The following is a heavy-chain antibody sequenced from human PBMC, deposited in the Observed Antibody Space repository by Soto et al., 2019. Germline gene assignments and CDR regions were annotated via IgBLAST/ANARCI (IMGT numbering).Heavy chain of an antibody. CDR2: INPSGGST. D-gene: IGHD2-8*01. J-gene: IGHJ6*02. V-gene: IGHV1-46*01. CDR3: ARDTRYCTNGVCPSMGMDV. Sequence: ASVEVSCKXSGYTFTSYYMHWVRQAPGQGLEWMGIINPSGGSTSYAQKFQGRVTMTRDTSTSTVYMELSSLRSEDTAVYYCARDTRYCTNGVCPSMGMDVWGQGTTVTVSS. CDR1: GYTFTSYY.